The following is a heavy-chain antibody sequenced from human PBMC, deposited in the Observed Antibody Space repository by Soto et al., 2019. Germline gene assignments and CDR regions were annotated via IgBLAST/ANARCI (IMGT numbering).Heavy chain of an antibody. D-gene: IGHD3-9*01. V-gene: IGHV1-18*04. CDR1: GYTFTSYG. Sequence: ASVKVSCKASGYTFTSYGISWLRQAPGQGLEWMGWISAYNGNTNYAQKLQDRVTMTTDTSTSTAYMELRSLRSDDTAVYYCARDHYDILTGPPNFDYWGQGTLVTVSS. CDR2: ISAYNGNT. J-gene: IGHJ4*02. CDR3: ARDHYDILTGPPNFDY.